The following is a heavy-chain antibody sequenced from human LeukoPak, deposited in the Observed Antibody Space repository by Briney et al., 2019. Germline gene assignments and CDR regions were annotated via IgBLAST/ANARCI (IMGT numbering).Heavy chain of an antibody. D-gene: IGHD3-10*02. V-gene: IGHV1-18*04. CDR3: VRDLGHVPGIFWDY. CDR2: SSAYNGNS. CDR1: GYTFTDFG. Sequence: GASVRISCKASGYTFTDFGISWVRQAPGQGLEWMGWSSAYNGNSKYAEMFQGSVTMTTDTATSTAYMELRGLRSDDTAAYYCVRDLGHVPGIFWDYWGQGTQVTVSS. J-gene: IGHJ4*02.